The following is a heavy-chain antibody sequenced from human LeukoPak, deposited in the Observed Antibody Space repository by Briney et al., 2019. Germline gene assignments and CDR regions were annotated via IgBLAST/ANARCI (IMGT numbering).Heavy chain of an antibody. CDR2: IKRIIDGGTT. V-gene: IGHV3-15*01. Sequence: GGSLRLSCAASGFTFSNTWMNWVRQAPGKGLEWVGRIKRIIDGGTTDYAAPVKGRFTVSRDDSINTLYLQVSSLKTEDTAVYYCAAQGGSGDLRYWGRGTLVTVSS. CDR3: AAQGGSGDLRY. J-gene: IGHJ4*02. CDR1: GFTFSNTW. D-gene: IGHD4-17*01.